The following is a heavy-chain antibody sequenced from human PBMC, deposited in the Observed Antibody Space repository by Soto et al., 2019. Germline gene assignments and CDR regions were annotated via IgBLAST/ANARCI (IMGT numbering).Heavy chain of an antibody. D-gene: IGHD5-18*01. Sequence: TSETLSLTCTVSGGSISSYYWSWIRQPPGKGLEWIGYIYYSGSTNYNPSLKSRVTISVDTSKNQFSLKLSSVTAADTAVYYCARDRLANVDTAMAVWGQGSLVTVSS. V-gene: IGHV4-59*01. J-gene: IGHJ4*02. CDR2: IYYSGST. CDR3: ARDRLANVDTAMAV. CDR1: GGSISSYY.